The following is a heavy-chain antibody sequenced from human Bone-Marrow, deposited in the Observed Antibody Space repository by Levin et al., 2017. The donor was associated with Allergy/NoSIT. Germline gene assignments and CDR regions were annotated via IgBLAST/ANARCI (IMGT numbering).Heavy chain of an antibody. CDR2: IWYDGTKR. CDR3: ARDSSYGPFDY. CDR1: EFIFSSYV. J-gene: IGHJ4*02. D-gene: IGHD3-16*01. Sequence: PGESLKISCAASEFIFSSYVMHWVRQAPGKGLDWVAVIWYDGTKRYYGDSVKGRFTVSRDNSKNTLYLQMNRLTVEDTAVYYCARDSSYGPFDYWGQGTLVSVSS. V-gene: IGHV3-33*01.